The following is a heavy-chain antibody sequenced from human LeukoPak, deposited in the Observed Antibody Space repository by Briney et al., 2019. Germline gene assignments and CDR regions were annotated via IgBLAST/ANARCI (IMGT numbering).Heavy chain of an antibody. D-gene: IGHD3-10*01. Sequence: GGSLRLSCAASGVTFSSYSMNWVRQAPGKGLEWVSSISSRSTYIYYADSVKGRFTISRDNAKNTLYLQMNSLRAEDTAVYYCARDKAVNFDYWGQGTLVTVSS. CDR1: GVTFSSYS. CDR3: ARDKAVNFDY. CDR2: ISSRSTYI. J-gene: IGHJ4*02. V-gene: IGHV3-21*01.